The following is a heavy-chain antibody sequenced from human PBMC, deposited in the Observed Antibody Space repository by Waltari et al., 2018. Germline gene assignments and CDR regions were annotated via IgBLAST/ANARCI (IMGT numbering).Heavy chain of an antibody. Sequence: QVQLVQSGAEVKKPGASVKVSCKASGYTFTGYYMHWVRQAPGQGLEWMGWINPNSGGTNYAQKFQGRVTMTRDTSISTAYMELSRLRSDDTAVYYCATADTYCSGGSCYVKWFDPWGQGTLVTVSS. J-gene: IGHJ5*02. CDR1: GYTFTGYY. D-gene: IGHD2-15*01. CDR2: INPNSGGT. CDR3: ATADTYCSGGSCYVKWFDP. V-gene: IGHV1-2*02.